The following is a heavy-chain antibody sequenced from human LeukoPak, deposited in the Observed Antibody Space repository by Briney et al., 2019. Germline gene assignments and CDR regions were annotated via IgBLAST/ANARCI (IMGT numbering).Heavy chain of an antibody. Sequence: GRSLRLSCAASGFTFSSYDMHWVRQATGKGLEWVSAIGTAGDTYYPGSVKGRFTISRENAKNSLYLQMNSLRAGDTAVYYCARGYYYGSGSWFWFDPWGQGTLVTVSS. CDR3: ARGYYYGSGSWFWFDP. V-gene: IGHV3-13*01. CDR2: IGTAGDT. J-gene: IGHJ5*02. D-gene: IGHD3-10*01. CDR1: GFTFSSYD.